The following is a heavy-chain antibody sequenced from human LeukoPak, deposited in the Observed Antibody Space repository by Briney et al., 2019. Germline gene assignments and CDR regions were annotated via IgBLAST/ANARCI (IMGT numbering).Heavy chain of an antibody. CDR3: ARAYSSGWEYNWFDP. Sequence: ASVKVSCKASGYTFTSYGISWVRQAPGQGLEWMGWISAYNGNTNYAQKLQGRVTMTTDTSTSTAYMELRSLRSDDTAVYYCARAYSSGWEYNWFDPWGQGTLVTVSS. D-gene: IGHD6-19*01. J-gene: IGHJ5*02. CDR1: GYTFTSYG. CDR2: ISAYNGNT. V-gene: IGHV1-18*01.